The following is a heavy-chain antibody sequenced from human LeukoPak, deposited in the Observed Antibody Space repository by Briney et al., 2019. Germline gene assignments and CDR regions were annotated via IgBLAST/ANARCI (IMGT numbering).Heavy chain of an antibody. CDR2: FYHGGST. V-gene: IGHV4-38-2*02. Sequence: SETLSLTCTVSGYSISTGYYWDWIRQPPGKGLEWIGTFYHGGSTYYNPSLKSRVTISVDTSKNQFSLNLTSVTAADTAVYYCARDYGTGYYFDYWGQGTLVTVSS. D-gene: IGHD3-10*01. CDR3: ARDYGTGYYFDY. J-gene: IGHJ4*02. CDR1: GYSISTGYY.